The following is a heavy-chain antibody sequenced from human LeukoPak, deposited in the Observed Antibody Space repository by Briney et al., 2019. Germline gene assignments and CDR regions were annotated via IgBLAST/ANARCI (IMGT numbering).Heavy chain of an antibody. CDR3: ARPYYYDSRIDL. V-gene: IGHV4-30-4*01. CDR1: GGSISSGDYY. J-gene: IGHJ5*02. CDR2: TYYSGST. D-gene: IGHD3-22*01. Sequence: MSSQTLSFTCTVSGGSISSGDYYWRWIRQPPGKGLEWIGYTYYSGSTYYNPSLKSRATISVDTSKNQFSLKLTSVTAADTAVYYCARPYYYDSRIDLWGQGTLVTVSS.